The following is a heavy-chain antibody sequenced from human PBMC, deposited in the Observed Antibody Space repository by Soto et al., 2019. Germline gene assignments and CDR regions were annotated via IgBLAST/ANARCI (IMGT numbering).Heavy chain of an antibody. CDR2: VIPVLATT. D-gene: IGHD3-16*01. CDR3: AGTWGNTLKNWLDP. Sequence: ASLKVSCKASAGAFPHYALSWVGQAPGHGLEWIGGVIPVLATTTYAQKFQGRVSIIADESTNTVYMELSSLRSEDTAVYYCAGTWGNTLKNWLDPWGQGTLVTVAS. J-gene: IGHJ5*02. CDR1: AGAFPHYA. V-gene: IGHV1-69*13.